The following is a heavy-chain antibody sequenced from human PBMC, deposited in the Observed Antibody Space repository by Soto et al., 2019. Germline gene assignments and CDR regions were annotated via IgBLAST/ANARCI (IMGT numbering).Heavy chain of an antibody. CDR3: ALVVGSFSVVGWFDP. Sequence: QMQLVQSGPEVKKPGTSVKVSCKASGFTFTSSAMQWVRQARGQRLEWIGWIVVGSGNTNYAQKFQERVTITRDMSTSTAYMELSSLRSEDTAVYYCALVVGSFSVVGWFDPWGQGTLVTVSS. CDR2: IVVGSGNT. V-gene: IGHV1-58*02. J-gene: IGHJ5*02. CDR1: GFTFTSSA. D-gene: IGHD3-22*01.